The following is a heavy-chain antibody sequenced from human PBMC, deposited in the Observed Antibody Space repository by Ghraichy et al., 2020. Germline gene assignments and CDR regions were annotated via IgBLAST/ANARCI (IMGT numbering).Heavy chain of an antibody. CDR3: ARHVADSSWYSYYFDY. V-gene: IGHV4-39*01. CDR1: GGSISRNSYY. J-gene: IGHJ4*02. CDR2: FHSSANT. D-gene: IGHD3-22*01. Sequence: SETLSLTCTVSGGSISRNSYYWIWIRQPPGMELMWIGSFHSSANTFRYPSRKSRVTISVDTSKNHLSLRLTSVTAADTAVYDCARHVADSSWYSYYFDYWGQGTLVTVSS.